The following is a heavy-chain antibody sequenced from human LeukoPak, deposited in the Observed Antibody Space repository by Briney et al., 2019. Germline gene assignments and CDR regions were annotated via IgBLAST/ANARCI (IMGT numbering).Heavy chain of an antibody. Sequence: LGASVKVSCKASGYTFTDHYMHWVRQAPGQGLEWVGWIKPDSGGTHYSQKFQGRVTLTTDTSIRTAYMELGGLRSDDSAVYFCARGHNWGPDYWGQGTLVTVSS. V-gene: IGHV1-2*02. CDR3: ARGHNWGPDY. D-gene: IGHD7-27*01. CDR1: GYTFTDHY. CDR2: IKPDSGGT. J-gene: IGHJ4*02.